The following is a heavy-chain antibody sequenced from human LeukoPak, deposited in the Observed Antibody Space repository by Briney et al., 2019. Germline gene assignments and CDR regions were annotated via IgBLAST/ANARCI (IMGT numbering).Heavy chain of an antibody. V-gene: IGHV3-11*01. J-gene: IGHJ4*02. CDR2: ISSSGSTI. Sequence: GGSLRLSCAASGFTFSDYYMSWIRQAPGKGLEWVSYISSSGSTIYYADSVKGRFTISRDNAKNSLYLQMNSLRAEDTAVYYGARDRGYSSSWYGGGFDYRGQGTLVTVSS. D-gene: IGHD6-13*01. CDR1: GFTFSDYY. CDR3: ARDRGYSSSWYGGGFDY.